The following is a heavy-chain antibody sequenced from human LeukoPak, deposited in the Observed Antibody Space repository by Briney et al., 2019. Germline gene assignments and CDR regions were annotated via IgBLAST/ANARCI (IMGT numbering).Heavy chain of an antibody. CDR2: IYPGGSDT. CDR3: ARARQSGSYAGFAH. V-gene: IGHV5-51*01. J-gene: IGHJ4*02. Sequence: GESLKISCQGPGYSFTNYWIAWVRQMPGKGLKWMGTIYPGGSDTRVSPSFRGRVTMSADKSVSTAYLQLNNLKASDTAMYYCARARQSGSYAGFAHWGPGTLVTVSS. CDR1: GYSFTNYW. D-gene: IGHD3-16*01.